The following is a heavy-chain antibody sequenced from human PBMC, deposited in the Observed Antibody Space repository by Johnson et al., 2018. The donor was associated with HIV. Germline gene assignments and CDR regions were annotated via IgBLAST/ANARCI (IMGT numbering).Heavy chain of an antibody. CDR3: ALLRFLEWLLPGEAFDI. Sequence: QVQLVESGGGLVKPGGSLKLSCEASGFTFSNVWMHWVRQAPGKGLDYVSGISGNGGTTYYADSVRGRFTISIANSNTTLYLQMNSLRPEDTAVYNCALLRFLEWLLPGEAFDIWGQGTMVTVSS. J-gene: IGHJ3*02. V-gene: IGHV3-64*04. CDR2: ISGNGGTT. CDR1: GFTFSNVW. D-gene: IGHD3-3*01.